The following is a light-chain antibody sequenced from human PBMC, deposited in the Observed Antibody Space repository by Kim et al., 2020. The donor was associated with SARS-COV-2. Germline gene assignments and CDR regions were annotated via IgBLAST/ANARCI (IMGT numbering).Light chain of an antibody. CDR2: RDS. CDR3: QLWDSSADVV. CDR1: NIGSKN. V-gene: IGLV3-9*01. J-gene: IGLJ2*01. Sequence: SYELTQPLSVSVALGQTARITCGGDNIGSKNVHWYQQKPGQAPVLVIYRDSNRPSGIPDRFSGSNSGNTATLTISRAQAGDETNYYCQLWDSSADVVFDGGTQLTVL.